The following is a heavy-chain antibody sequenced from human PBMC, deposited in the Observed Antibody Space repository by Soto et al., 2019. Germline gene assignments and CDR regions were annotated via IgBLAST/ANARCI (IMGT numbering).Heavy chain of an antibody. D-gene: IGHD1-1*01. CDR3: ARPFDTSGWYDH. CDR1: GYSFTTYW. V-gene: IGHV5-51*01. CDR2: IYPGDSDT. J-gene: IGHJ5*02. Sequence: PGESLKISCKCSGYSFTTYWIAWVRQMPGKGLECMGIIYPGDSDTRYSPSFQGQVTISADKSINTAYLQWSSLKASDSAIYYCARPFDTSGWYDHWGQGTLVTVSS.